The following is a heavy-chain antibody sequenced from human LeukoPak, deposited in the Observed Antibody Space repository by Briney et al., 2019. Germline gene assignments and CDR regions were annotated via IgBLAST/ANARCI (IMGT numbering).Heavy chain of an antibody. D-gene: IGHD3-3*01. J-gene: IGHJ4*02. CDR2: INPNSGGT. Sequence: ASVKVSCKASGYTFTGYYMHWVRQAPGQGLEWMGWINPNSGGTNYAQKFQGRVTMTRDTSISTAYMELSRLRSDDTAVYCCARVTSHYDFWRGFDYWGQGTLVTVSS. V-gene: IGHV1-2*02. CDR3: ARVTSHYDFWRGFDY. CDR1: GYTFTGYY.